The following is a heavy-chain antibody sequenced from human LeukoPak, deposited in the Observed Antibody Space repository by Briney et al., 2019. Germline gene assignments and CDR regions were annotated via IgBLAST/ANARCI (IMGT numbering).Heavy chain of an antibody. V-gene: IGHV3-30*18. J-gene: IGHJ4*02. CDR1: GFTFSSYG. CDR2: ISYDGSNK. D-gene: IGHD6-13*01. CDR3: AKDRHRFSSIAAAVNDY. Sequence: PGGSLRLSCAASGFTFSSYGMHWVRQAPGKGLEWVAVISYDGSNKYYADSVKGRFTISRDNSKNTLYLQMNSLRAEDTAVYYCAKDRHRFSSIAAAVNDYWGQGTLVTVSS.